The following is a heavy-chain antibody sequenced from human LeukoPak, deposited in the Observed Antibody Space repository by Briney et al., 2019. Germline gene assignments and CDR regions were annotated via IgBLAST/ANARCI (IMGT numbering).Heavy chain of an antibody. D-gene: IGHD3-10*01. Sequence: ASVKVSCKASGYTFTGYYMHWVRQAPGQGLEWMGWINPNSGGTNYAQKLQGRVTMTTDTSTSTAYMELRSLRSDDTAVYYCACMVRGVPNAFDIWGQGTMVTVSS. CDR3: ACMVRGVPNAFDI. CDR1: GYTFTGYY. CDR2: INPNSGGT. J-gene: IGHJ3*02. V-gene: IGHV1-2*02.